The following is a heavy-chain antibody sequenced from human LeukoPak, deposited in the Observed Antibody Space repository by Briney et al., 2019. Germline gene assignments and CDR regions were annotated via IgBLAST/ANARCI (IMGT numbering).Heavy chain of an antibody. Sequence: SETLSLTCTVSGGSLSSGSYYWSWIRQPPGRGLEWLGYIYYSGSTNYNPSLKSRVTISVDSSKNQFALRLSSVTAADTAVYYCARSTGSQLLWFGGFDYWGQGTLVTVSS. V-gene: IGHV4-61*01. CDR1: GGSLSSGSYY. J-gene: IGHJ4*02. CDR3: ARSTGSQLLWFGGFDY. D-gene: IGHD3-10*01. CDR2: IYYSGST.